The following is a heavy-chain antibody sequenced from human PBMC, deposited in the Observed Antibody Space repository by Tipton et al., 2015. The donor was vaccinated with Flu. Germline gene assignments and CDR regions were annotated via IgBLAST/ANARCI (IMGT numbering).Heavy chain of an antibody. CDR2: IYYSGST. CDR1: GGSISSSSYY. J-gene: IGHJ5*02. D-gene: IGHD2-15*01. CDR3: ARDRGHCDGGNCLDSGAEYDL. Sequence: TLSLTCTVSGGSISSSSYYWGWIRQPPGKGLEWIGSIYYSGSTYYNPSLKSRVTISVDTSKNQFSLKLSSVTAADTAVYYCARDRGHCDGGNCLDSGAEYDLWGQGILVTVSS. V-gene: IGHV4-39*07.